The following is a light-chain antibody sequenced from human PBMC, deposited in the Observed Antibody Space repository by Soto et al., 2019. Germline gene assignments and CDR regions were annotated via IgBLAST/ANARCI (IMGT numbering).Light chain of an antibody. CDR1: QRIKDH. Sequence: EIVMTQSPATLTVSPGEIATLSWSACQRIKDHVALFQQKPGQAPRLLIYGASTRATAIPARFSGSGSGTAFTLSISSLQSEDFAVYYCQKYNTWPRKFGQGTKVDIK. CDR2: GAS. V-gene: IGKV3-15*01. J-gene: IGKJ1*01. CDR3: QKYNTWPRK.